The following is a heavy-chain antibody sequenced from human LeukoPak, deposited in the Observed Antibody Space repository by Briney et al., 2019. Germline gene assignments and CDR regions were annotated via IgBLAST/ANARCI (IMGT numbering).Heavy chain of an antibody. D-gene: IGHD2-8*01. V-gene: IGHV4-4*07. CDR3: ARDRGLMVYAIPFDY. J-gene: IGHJ4*02. CDR2: IYTSGST. Sequence: SETLSLTCTVSGGSISSYYWSWIRQPAGKGLEWIGRIYTSGSTNYNPSLKSRVTMSVDTSKNQFSLKLSSVTAADTAVYYCARDRGLMVYAIPFDYWGQGTLVTVSS. CDR1: GGSISSYY.